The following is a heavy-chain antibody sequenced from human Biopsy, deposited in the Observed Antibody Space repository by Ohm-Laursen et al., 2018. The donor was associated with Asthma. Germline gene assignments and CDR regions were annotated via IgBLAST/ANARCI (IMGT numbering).Heavy chain of an antibody. V-gene: IGHV1-3*01. J-gene: IGHJ3*01. Sequence: SSVKVSCKVSGYTFINYAIHWVRQAPGQRLEWMGWINAGDGNTKYSQKFQGRVTITRDTSASTAYMDLRSLRSEDTAMYYCARTYYDFLTGQVNDAFALWGQGTMVTVSS. CDR2: INAGDGNT. D-gene: IGHD3-9*01. CDR1: GYTFINYA. CDR3: ARTYYDFLTGQVNDAFAL.